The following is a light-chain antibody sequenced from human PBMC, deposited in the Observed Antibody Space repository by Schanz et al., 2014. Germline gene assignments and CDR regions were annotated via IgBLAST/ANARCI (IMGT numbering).Light chain of an antibody. CDR1: QSVSSY. CDR3: QQYDTWPRT. CDR2: DAS. V-gene: IGKV3-11*01. Sequence: EIVLTQSPATLSLSPGERATLSCRASQSVSSYLAWYQQKPGQAPRLLIYDASNRATGIPARFSGSGSGTDFTLTISSLQSEDLAVYFCQQYDTWPRTFGQGTKVEI. J-gene: IGKJ1*01.